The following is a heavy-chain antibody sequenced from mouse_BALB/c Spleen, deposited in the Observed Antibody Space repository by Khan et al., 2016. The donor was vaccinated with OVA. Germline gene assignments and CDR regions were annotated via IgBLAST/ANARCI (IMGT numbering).Heavy chain of an antibody. V-gene: IGHV2-6-5*01. J-gene: IGHJ4*01. CDR2: IWGGGST. Sequence: QVQLKQSGPGLVAPSQNLSITCTVSGFSLSDYGVSWIRQPPGKGLEWLGVIWGGGSTYYNSVLKSRLSISKDNSKSQVFLKLSSLQSDDTAMFNCAKGVWSYYYTMDYWGKGISVTVSS. CDR1: GFSLSDYG. CDR3: AKGVWSYYYTMDY.